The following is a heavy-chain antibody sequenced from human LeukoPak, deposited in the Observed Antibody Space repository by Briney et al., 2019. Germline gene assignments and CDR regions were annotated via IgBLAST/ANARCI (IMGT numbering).Heavy chain of an antibody. CDR2: IYPGDSDT. CDR1: GYSFTSYW. CDR3: ARHEDCSGGSCYSELDY. Sequence: GESLQISCKGSGYSFTSYWIGWVRQMPGKGLEWMGIIYPGDSDTRYSPSFQGQVTISADKSISTAYLQWSSLKASDTAMYYCARHEDCSGGSCYSELDYWGQGTLVTVSS. J-gene: IGHJ4*02. V-gene: IGHV5-51*01. D-gene: IGHD2-15*01.